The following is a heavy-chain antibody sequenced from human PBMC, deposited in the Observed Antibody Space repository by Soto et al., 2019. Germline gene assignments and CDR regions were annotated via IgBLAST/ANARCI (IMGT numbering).Heavy chain of an antibody. CDR3: ARVFLIAARHGMDV. Sequence: GGSLRLSCASSGFTFSSYWMHWVRQAPGKGLVWVSRINSDGSSTSYADSVKGRFTISRDNAKNTLYLQMNSLRAEDTAVYYCARVFLIAARHGMDVWGQGTTVTVSS. D-gene: IGHD6-6*01. CDR1: GFTFSSYW. CDR2: INSDGSST. V-gene: IGHV3-74*01. J-gene: IGHJ6*02.